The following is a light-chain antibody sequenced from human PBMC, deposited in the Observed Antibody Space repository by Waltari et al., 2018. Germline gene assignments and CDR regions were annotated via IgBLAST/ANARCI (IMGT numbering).Light chain of an antibody. V-gene: IGLV2-14*03. CDR1: SSDVGGYDY. Sequence: QSALTQPASVSGSPGQAITISCTGTSSDVGGYDYVSWYQHHPGQAPQLLIFAVRYRPSGVSTRFPGSKSGNTASLTISGLQAEDEADYSCSSYTSTSTLVFGSGTKVTVL. J-gene: IGLJ1*01. CDR2: AVR. CDR3: SSYTSTSTLV.